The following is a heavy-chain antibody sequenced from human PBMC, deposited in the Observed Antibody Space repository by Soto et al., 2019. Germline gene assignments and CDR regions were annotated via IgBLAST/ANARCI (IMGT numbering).Heavy chain of an antibody. CDR3: ARVESNWNYGGDPLYYYYMDV. CDR1: GYTFSSHG. CDR2: SSAYNGNT. D-gene: IGHD1-7*01. V-gene: IGHV1-18*04. J-gene: IGHJ6*03. Sequence: ASVKVSCKASGYTFSSHGISWVRQAPGQGLEWMGWSSAYNGNTNYAQKLQGRVTMTTDTSTSTAYMELRSLISDDTAVYYCARVESNWNYGGDPLYYYYMDVWGEGTTVTVSS.